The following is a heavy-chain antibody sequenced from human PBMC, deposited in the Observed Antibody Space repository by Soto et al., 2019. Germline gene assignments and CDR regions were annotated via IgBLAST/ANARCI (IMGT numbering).Heavy chain of an antibody. V-gene: IGHV4-34*01. Sequence: SETLSLTCALSGGSFRDYYWGWVRQPPGKGLEWVGEINYSGSTNYNPSLKRRVTISVETSKNQVSLKVTSVTAPDTAMYYCARRNYFYALDVWGQGTTLTISS. CDR1: GGSFRDYY. J-gene: IGHJ6*02. CDR2: INYSGST. CDR3: ARRNYFYALDV.